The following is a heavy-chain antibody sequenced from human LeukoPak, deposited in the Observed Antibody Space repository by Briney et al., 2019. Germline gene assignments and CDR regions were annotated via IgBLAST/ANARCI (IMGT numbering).Heavy chain of an antibody. CDR3: ARDVPGN. V-gene: IGHV1-18*01. D-gene: IGHD2-2*01. CDR1: GYTFTTYG. Sequence: GASVKVSCKASGYTFTTYGISWVRQAPGQGLEWMGWISSYNGNTNYAQKFQGRVTMTTDASTNTASMELRSLRSDDTAVYYCARDVPGNWGQGTLVTISS. CDR2: ISSYNGNT. J-gene: IGHJ4*02.